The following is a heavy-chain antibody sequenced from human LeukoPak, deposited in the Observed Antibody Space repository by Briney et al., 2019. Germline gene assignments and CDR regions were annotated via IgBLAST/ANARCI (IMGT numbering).Heavy chain of an antibody. V-gene: IGHV1-18*01. Sequence: ASVKVSCKASGYTFTSYGISWVRQAPGQGLEWMGWISAYNGSTNYAQKLQGRVTMTTDTSTSTAYMELRSLRSDDTAVYYCARDPYCGGDCYFEDYYGMDVWGQGTTVTVSS. CDR3: ARDPYCGGDCYFEDYYGMDV. CDR1: GYTFTSYG. CDR2: ISAYNGST. J-gene: IGHJ6*02. D-gene: IGHD2-21*02.